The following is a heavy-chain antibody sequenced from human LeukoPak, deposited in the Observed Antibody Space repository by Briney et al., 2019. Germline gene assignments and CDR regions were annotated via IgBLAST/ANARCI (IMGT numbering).Heavy chain of an antibody. CDR1: GGSFSGYY. CDR2: INHSGST. Sequence: PSETLSLTCAVYGGSFSGYYWSWIRQPPGKGLEWIGEINHSGSTNYNPSLKSRVTISVDTSKNQFSLKLSSVTAADTAVYYCARGGGASGPRDFWSGHSYYYYYGMDVWGQGTTVTVSS. D-gene: IGHD3-3*01. J-gene: IGHJ6*02. CDR3: ARGGGASGPRDFWSGHSYYYYYGMDV. V-gene: IGHV4-34*01.